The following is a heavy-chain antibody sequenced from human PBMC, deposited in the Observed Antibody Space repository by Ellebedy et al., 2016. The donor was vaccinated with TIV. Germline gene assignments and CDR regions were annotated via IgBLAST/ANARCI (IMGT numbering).Heavy chain of an antibody. V-gene: IGHV3-74*01. CDR2: ISNDGFST. CDR3: TEVDVW. D-gene: IGHD2-8*01. J-gene: IGHJ1*01. Sequence: GGSLTLSCAASRFSSSAIWIHWVCRVPGQAMQWVSGISNDGFSTFYADFAKGRFTISKDTARNTVSLQMNGLRGGDTGVYFCTEVDVWWGPGTRVNVAP. CDR1: RFSSSAIW.